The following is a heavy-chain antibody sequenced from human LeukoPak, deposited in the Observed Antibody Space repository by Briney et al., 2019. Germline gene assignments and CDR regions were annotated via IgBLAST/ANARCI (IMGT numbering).Heavy chain of an antibody. CDR3: ARESYSGNPYFDY. V-gene: IGHV1-69*04. CDR2: IIPILGIA. Sequence: GASVKVSCKASGGTFSSYAISWVRQAPGQGLEWMGRIIPILGIANYAQKFQGRVTITADKSTSTAYMELSSLRSADTAMYYCARESYSGNPYFDYWGQGTLVTVSS. CDR1: GGTFSSYA. J-gene: IGHJ4*02. D-gene: IGHD4-23*01.